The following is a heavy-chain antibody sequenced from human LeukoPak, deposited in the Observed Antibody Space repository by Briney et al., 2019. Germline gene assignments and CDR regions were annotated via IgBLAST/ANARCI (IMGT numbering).Heavy chain of an antibody. CDR1: GGSFSGYY. CDR2: IYYSGST. D-gene: IGHD6-19*01. CDR3: ARLSFGSGWDPYFDY. V-gene: IGHV4-59*08. J-gene: IGHJ4*02. Sequence: SETLSLTCAVYGGSFSGYYWSWIRQPPGKGLEWIGYIYYSGSTNYNPSLKSRVTISVDTSKNQFSLKLSSVTAADTAVYYCARLSFGSGWDPYFDYWGQGTLVTVSS.